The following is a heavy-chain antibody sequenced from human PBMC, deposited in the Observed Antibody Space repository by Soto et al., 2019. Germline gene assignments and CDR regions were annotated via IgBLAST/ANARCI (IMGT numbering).Heavy chain of an antibody. CDR1: GGSVSSGSYY. V-gene: IGHV4-61*01. CDR3: ARVKLYSSSCIDY. J-gene: IGHJ4*02. D-gene: IGHD6-13*01. Sequence: PSETLSLTCTVSGGSVSSGSYYWGWIRQPPGKGLEWIGYIYYSGSTNYNPSLKSRVTISVDTSKNQFSLKLSSVTAADTAVYYCARVKLYSSSCIDYWGQGTLVTVSS. CDR2: IYYSGST.